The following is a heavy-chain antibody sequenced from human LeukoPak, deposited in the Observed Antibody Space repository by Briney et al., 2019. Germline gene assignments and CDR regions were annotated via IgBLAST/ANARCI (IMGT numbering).Heavy chain of an antibody. J-gene: IGHJ4*02. CDR2: IKHDGSEK. CDR1: GFIFTNYF. CDR3: ATDRGWRTSGYYLYYFEY. V-gene: IGHV3-7*01. D-gene: IGHD3-3*01. Sequence: GGSLRLSCAASGFIFTNYFMSWVRQAPGKGLEWVASIKHDGSEKYYVDSVRGRFTISRDDTMNSLYLQMSSLRAEDTAVYYCATDRGWRTSGYYLYYFEYWGQGTLVTFSS.